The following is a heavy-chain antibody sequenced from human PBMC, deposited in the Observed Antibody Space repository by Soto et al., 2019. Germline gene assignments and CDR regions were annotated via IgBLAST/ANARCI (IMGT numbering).Heavy chain of an antibody. D-gene: IGHD6-13*01. CDR3: ARDRIYSSSWHDY. CDR1: GFTFSSYA. CDR2: ISYDGSNK. Sequence: QVQLVESGGGVVQPGRSLRLSCAASGFTFSSYAMHWVRQAPGKGLEWVAVISYDGSNKYYADSVKGRFTISRDNSKNTQYLQMNSLRAEDTAVYYCARDRIYSSSWHDYWGQGTLVTVSS. J-gene: IGHJ4*02. V-gene: IGHV3-30-3*01.